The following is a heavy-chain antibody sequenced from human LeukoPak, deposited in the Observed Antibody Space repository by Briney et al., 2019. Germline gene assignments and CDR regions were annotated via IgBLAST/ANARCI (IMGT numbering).Heavy chain of an antibody. CDR3: AKGPSDIVVSYYGMDV. J-gene: IGHJ6*02. V-gene: IGHV3-9*01. Sequence: GRSLRLSCAASGFTFDDYAMHWVRQAPGKGLEWVSGISWNSGSIGHADSVKGRFTISRDNSKNTLYLQMNSLRAEDTAVYYCAKGPSDIVVSYYGMDVWGQGTTVTVSS. D-gene: IGHD5-12*01. CDR1: GFTFDDYA. CDR2: ISWNSGSI.